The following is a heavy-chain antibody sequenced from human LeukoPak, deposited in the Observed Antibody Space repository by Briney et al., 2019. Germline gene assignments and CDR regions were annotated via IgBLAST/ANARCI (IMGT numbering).Heavy chain of an antibody. D-gene: IGHD2/OR15-2a*01. CDR1: GYTFTGYY. V-gene: IGHV1-2*02. CDR2: INPNSGGT. J-gene: IGHJ4*02. Sequence: ASVKASCKASGYTFTGYYMHWVRQAPGQGLEWMGWINPNSGGTNYAQKFQGRVTMTSDTSITTAYMELSRLRSDDTAVYYCARDPFALGIVIVPYWGQGTLVTVSS. CDR3: ARDPFALGIVIVPY.